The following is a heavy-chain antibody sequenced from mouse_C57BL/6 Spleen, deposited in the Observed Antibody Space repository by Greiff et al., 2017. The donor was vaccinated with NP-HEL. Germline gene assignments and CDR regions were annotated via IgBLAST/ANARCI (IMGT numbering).Heavy chain of an antibody. CDR2: IDPETGGT. V-gene: IGHV1-15*01. J-gene: IGHJ4*01. CDR1: GYTFTDYE. CDR3: TRGGPPMITWAMDY. D-gene: IGHD2-4*01. Sequence: QVQLQQSGAELVRPGASVTLSCKASGYTFTDYEMHWVKQTPVHGLEWIGAIDPETGGTAYNQKFKGKAILTADKSSSTAYMELRSLTSADSAVYYCTRGGPPMITWAMDYWGQGTSVTVSS.